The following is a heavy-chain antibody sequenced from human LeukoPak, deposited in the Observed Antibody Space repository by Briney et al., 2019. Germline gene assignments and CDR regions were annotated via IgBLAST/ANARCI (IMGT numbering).Heavy chain of an antibody. V-gene: IGHV1-18*01. CDR3: ARDGAAAGRTFDY. Sequence: ASVKVSCKASGYTFANYGISWVRQAPGQGLEWVGWISAYNGNTNSAQKLQGRVTMTTDTSTSTAYMELRSLRSDDTVLYYCARDGAAAGRTFDYWGQGTLVTVSS. D-gene: IGHD6-13*01. CDR2: ISAYNGNT. CDR1: GYTFANYG. J-gene: IGHJ4*02.